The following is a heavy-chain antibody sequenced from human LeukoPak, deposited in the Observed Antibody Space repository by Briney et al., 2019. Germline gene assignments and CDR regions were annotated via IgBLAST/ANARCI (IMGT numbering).Heavy chain of an antibody. CDR1: GFTFTSYG. CDR3: ARDVATMIVVVTDAFDI. D-gene: IGHD3-22*01. V-gene: IGHV1-18*01. CDR2: ISAYNGNT. J-gene: IGHJ3*02. Sequence: GGSLRLSCAASGFTFTSYGISWVRQAPGQGLEWMGWISAYNGNTNYAQKLQGRVTMTTDTSTSTAYMELRSLRSDDTAVYYCARDVATMIVVVTDAFDIWGQGTMVTVSS.